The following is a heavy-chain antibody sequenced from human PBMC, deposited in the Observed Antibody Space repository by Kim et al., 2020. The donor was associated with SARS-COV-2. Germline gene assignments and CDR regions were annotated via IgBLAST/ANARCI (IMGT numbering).Heavy chain of an antibody. J-gene: IGHJ4*02. D-gene: IGHD3-10*01. V-gene: IGHV3-23*01. CDR3: AKDSSYITMVRGVYFDY. Sequence: GGSLRLSCAASGFTFSSYAMSWVRQAPGKGLEWVSAISGSGGSTYYADSVKGRFTISRDNSKNTLYLQMNSLRAEDTAVYYCAKDSSYITMVRGVYFDYWGQGTLVTVSS. CDR2: ISGSGGST. CDR1: GFTFSSYA.